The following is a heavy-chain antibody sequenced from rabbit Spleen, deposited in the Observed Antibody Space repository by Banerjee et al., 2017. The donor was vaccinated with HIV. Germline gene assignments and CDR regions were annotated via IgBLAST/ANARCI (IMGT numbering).Heavy chain of an antibody. J-gene: IGHJ2*01. CDR2: INAVTGKA. Sequence: QEQLVASGGGLVKPEGSLKISCTASGFSFSNKAVMCWVRQALGKGLGWIAGINAVTGKAGDAGWVKGRFTFSKTASTTVTRQMTRLTAADTSAYYWASNYVNAFEPWGPGTLVTVS. CDR3: ASNYVNAFEP. D-gene: IGHD1-1*01. CDR1: GFSFSNKAV. V-gene: IGHV1S45*01.